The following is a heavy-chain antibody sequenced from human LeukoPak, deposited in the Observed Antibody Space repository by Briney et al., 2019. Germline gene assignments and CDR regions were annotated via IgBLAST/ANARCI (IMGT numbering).Heavy chain of an antibody. CDR3: AKEEGYYDSSGYYSGYFDY. CDR2: ISYDGSNK. Sequence: PGGSLRLSCAASGFTFSSYSMNWVRQAPGKGLEWVAVISYDGSNKYYADSVKGRFTISRDNSKNTLYLQMNSLRAEDTAVYYCAKEEGYYDSSGYYSGYFDYWGQGTLVTVSS. J-gene: IGHJ4*02. V-gene: IGHV3-30*18. CDR1: GFTFSSYS. D-gene: IGHD3-22*01.